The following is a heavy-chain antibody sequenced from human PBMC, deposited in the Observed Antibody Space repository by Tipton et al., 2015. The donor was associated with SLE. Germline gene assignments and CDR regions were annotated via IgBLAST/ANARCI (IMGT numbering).Heavy chain of an antibody. CDR1: GGSINSYTYY. CDR3: ARQRLRLLSPLDA. Sequence: TLSLTCTVSGGSINSYTYYWGWIRQPPGKGLEWIGSIYYGGTTNYNPSLKSRAAISVDTSKNQFSLKLSSVTAADTAVYYCARQRLRLLSPLDAWGQGATVTVSS. J-gene: IGHJ6*02. CDR2: IYYGGTT. D-gene: IGHD3-10*01. V-gene: IGHV4-39*07.